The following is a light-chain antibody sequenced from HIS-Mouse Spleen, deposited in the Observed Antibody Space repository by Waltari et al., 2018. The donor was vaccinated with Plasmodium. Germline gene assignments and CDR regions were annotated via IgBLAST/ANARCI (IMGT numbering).Light chain of an antibody. CDR2: EVS. J-gene: IGLJ2*01. Sequence: QSALTQPPSASGSPGQSVPIPCTGTSTHVGFDNYFSWYQQHPGKAPKLMIYEVSKRPSGVPDRFSGSKSGNTASLTVSGLQAEDEADYYCSSYAGSNNLVFGGGTKLTVL. CDR1: STHVGFDNY. V-gene: IGLV2-8*01. CDR3: SSYAGSNNLV.